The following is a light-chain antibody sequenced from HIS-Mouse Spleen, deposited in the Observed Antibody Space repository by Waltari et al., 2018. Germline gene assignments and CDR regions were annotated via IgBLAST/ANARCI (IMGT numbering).Light chain of an antibody. CDR1: SHRSYY. V-gene: IGLV3-19*01. CDR2: GKN. J-gene: IGLJ2*01. Sequence: SSELTQDPAVSVALGQTVRITSQGDSHRSYYASWYQQKPGQAPVLVIYGKNNRPSGIPDRFSGSSSGNTVSLTITGAQAEDEADYYCNSRDSSGNHVVFGGGTKLTVL. CDR3: NSRDSSGNHVV.